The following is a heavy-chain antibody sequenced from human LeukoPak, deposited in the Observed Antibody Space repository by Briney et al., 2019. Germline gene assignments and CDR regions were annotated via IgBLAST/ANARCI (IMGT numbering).Heavy chain of an antibody. V-gene: IGHV1-69*02. D-gene: IGHD5-24*01. CDR1: GGTFSSYT. CDR2: IIPILGIA. Sequence: SVKVSCKASGGTFSSYTISWVRQAPGQGLEWMGRIIPILGIANYAQKFQGRVTITADKSTSTAYMELSSLRSEDTAVYYCARGVDGLNDAFDIWGQGTMVTVSS. CDR3: ARGVDGLNDAFDI. J-gene: IGHJ3*02.